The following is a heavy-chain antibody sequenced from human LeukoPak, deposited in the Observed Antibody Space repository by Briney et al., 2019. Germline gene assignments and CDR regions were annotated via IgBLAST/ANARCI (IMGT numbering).Heavy chain of an antibody. CDR1: GFTFSSHW. V-gene: IGHV3-7*01. Sequence: GGSLRLSCGASGFTFSSHWMSWVRQTPGKGLEWVANIRYDGNEKLFVDSVKGRFTISRDNARNSLYLQMNSLRAEDTAFYYFARPMRMEGAGKNCHPMDVWGQGTTVTVSS. CDR2: IRYDGNEK. CDR3: ARPMRMEGAGKNCHPMDV. J-gene: IGHJ6*02. D-gene: IGHD6-19*01.